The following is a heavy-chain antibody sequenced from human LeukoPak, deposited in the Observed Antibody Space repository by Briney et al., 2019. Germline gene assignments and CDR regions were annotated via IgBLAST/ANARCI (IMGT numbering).Heavy chain of an antibody. V-gene: IGHV3-30*18. CDR3: AKPYGDYFSYYYYGMDV. J-gene: IGHJ6*02. CDR2: ISYDGSNK. Sequence: GGSLRLSCAASGFTFSTYGMHWVRQAPGKGLEWVAVISYDGSNKYYADSVKGRFTISRDNSKNTLYLQMNSLRAEDTAVYYCAKPYGDYFSYYYYGMDVWGQGTTVTVSS. CDR1: GFTFSTYG. D-gene: IGHD4-17*01.